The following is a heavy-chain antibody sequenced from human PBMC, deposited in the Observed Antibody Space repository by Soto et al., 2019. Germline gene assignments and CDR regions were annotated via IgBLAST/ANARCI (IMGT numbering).Heavy chain of an antibody. D-gene: IGHD3-10*01. CDR1: GFTFGDYA. J-gene: IGHJ3*02. CDR3: TSEGHYYGSGSYAFDI. CDR2: IRSKAYGGTT. V-gene: IGHV3-49*03. Sequence: GGSLRLSGTASGFTFGDYAMSWFRQAPGKGLEWVGFIRSKAYGGTTEYAASVKGRFTIPRDDSKSIAYLQMKSLKTEDTAVHYCTSEGHYYGSGSYAFDIWGQGTMVTVSS.